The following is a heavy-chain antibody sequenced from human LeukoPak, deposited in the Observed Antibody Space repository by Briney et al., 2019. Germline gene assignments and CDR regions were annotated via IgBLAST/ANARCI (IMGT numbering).Heavy chain of an antibody. CDR1: GVTVSSIY. CDR2: IYSGGST. Sequence: GGSLRLSCAVSGVTVSSIYMYWVRQAPGKGLEWVSVIYSGGSTNYADFVKGRFTISRDNSKDTLYLQMNSLRAEDTAVYYCARGANPVILWGQGTLVTVSS. J-gene: IGHJ4*02. D-gene: IGHD3-16*02. CDR3: ARGANPVIL. V-gene: IGHV3-53*01.